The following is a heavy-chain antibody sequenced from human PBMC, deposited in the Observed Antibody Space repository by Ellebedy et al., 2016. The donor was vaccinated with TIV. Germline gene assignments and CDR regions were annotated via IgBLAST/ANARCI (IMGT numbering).Heavy chain of an antibody. CDR2: ISHSGVST. CDR3: ARLRYFGSGSYSDY. Sequence: GESLKISCAASGFTFSTYAMSWVRQAPGKGLEWVSSISHSGVSTYYPDSAKGRFTISRDNSKNTLYLQMNSLRAGDTAIYYCARLRYFGSGSYSDYWGQGTLVTVSS. V-gene: IGHV3-23*01. D-gene: IGHD3-10*01. J-gene: IGHJ4*02. CDR1: GFTFSTYA.